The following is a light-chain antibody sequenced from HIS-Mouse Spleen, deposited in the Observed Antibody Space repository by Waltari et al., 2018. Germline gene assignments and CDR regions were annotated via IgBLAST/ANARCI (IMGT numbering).Light chain of an antibody. V-gene: IGLV2-14*03. CDR2: YVS. CDR3: SSYTSSSFNVV. CDR1: SSDVGGYNY. Sequence: QSALIQPASVSGSPGQSITISCTGTSSDVGGYNYVSWYQQHPGKAPKLMIYYVSNRPSGVSNSFSGSKSGNTASLTISGLQAEDEADYYCSSYTSSSFNVVFGGGTKLTVL. J-gene: IGLJ2*01.